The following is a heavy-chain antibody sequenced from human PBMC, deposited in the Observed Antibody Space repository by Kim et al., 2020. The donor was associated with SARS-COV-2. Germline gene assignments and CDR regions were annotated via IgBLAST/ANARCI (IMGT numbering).Heavy chain of an antibody. D-gene: IGHD2-2*02. CDR1: GFTFSSYS. Sequence: GGSLRLSCAASGFTFSSYSMNWVRQAPGKGLEWVSYISSSSSTIYYADSVKGRFTISRDNAKNSLYLQMNSLRDEDTAVYYCARDRREGYCSSTSCYRALWVDYWGQGTLVTVSS. J-gene: IGHJ4*02. CDR2: ISSSSSTI. CDR3: ARDRREGYCSSTSCYRALWVDY. V-gene: IGHV3-48*02.